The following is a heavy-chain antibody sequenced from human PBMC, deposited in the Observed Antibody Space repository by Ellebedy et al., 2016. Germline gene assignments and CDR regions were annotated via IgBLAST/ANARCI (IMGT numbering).Heavy chain of an antibody. J-gene: IGHJ4*02. V-gene: IGHV3-48*02. D-gene: IGHD7-27*01. CDR1: GFTFDDYA. Sequence: GESLKISCAASGFTFDDYAMHWVRQAPGKGLEWVSYISSSSSTIYYADSVKGRFTISRDNAKNSLYLQMNSLRDEDTAVYYCARGTPNWGSAEVDYWGQGTLVTVSS. CDR2: ISSSSSTI. CDR3: ARGTPNWGSAEVDY.